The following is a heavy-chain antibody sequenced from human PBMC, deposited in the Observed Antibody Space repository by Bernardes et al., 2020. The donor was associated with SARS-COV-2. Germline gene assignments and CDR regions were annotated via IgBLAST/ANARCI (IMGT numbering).Heavy chain of an antibody. Sequence: VGSLRLSCVASGFTFRDYAVSWVRQAPGKGLEWVSTVSAGGDLKYYGDSVKGRFTISRDSSKNTLHLQMNSLRADDTAVYYCAKNLLGGFDSWGQGTLVTVSS. D-gene: IGHD3-16*01. CDR3: AKNLLGGFDS. CDR1: GFTFRDYA. V-gene: IGHV3-23*01. J-gene: IGHJ4*02. CDR2: VSAGGDLK.